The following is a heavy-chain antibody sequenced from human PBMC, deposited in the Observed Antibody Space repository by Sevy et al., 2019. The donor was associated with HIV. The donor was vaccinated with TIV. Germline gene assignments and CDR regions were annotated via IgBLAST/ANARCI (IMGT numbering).Heavy chain of an antibody. CDR3: STDPIIVLLVTDGMDV. CDR2: IIARADGGTT. V-gene: IGHV3-15*01. D-gene: IGHD2-8*01. CDR1: RFTFSYAW. Sequence: GGSLRLSCAASRFTFSYAWMSWVRQAPGKGLEWVGRIIARADGGTTDYAAPVKGRFTISRDDSKNTLYLQMNSLKTEDTAVYYCSTDPIIVLLVTDGMDVWGQGTTVTVSS. J-gene: IGHJ6*02.